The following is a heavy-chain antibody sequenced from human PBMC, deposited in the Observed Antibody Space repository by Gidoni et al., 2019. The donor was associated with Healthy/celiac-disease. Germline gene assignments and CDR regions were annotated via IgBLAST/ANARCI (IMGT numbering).Heavy chain of an antibody. CDR2: IIPIFGTA. Sequence: QVQLVQSGAEVKKPGSSVQVSCTASGGTFSSYAIRWVRQAPGQGLEWMGGIIPIFGTANYAQKFQGRVTITADESTSTAYMELSSLRSEDTAVYYCARERIVVVVAATTGYWFDPWGQGTLVTVSS. CDR3: ARERIVVVVAATTGYWFDP. J-gene: IGHJ5*02. V-gene: IGHV1-69*01. CDR1: GGTFSSYA. D-gene: IGHD2-15*01.